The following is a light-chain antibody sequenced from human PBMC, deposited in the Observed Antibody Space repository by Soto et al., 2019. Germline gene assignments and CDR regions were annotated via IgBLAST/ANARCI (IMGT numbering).Light chain of an antibody. J-gene: IGKJ5*01. CDR3: QQYHWAPDT. CDR2: GAS. Sequence: ELVLTQSPGPLSLSPGERATLSCRASQSVGSSHLAWYQQRPGQAPRLAIYGASNRPAGIPDGLCGSGSGTDFTLTVSRLESEDFAVYYCQQYHWAPDTLGQGARPGIK. V-gene: IGKV3-20*01. CDR1: QSVGSSH.